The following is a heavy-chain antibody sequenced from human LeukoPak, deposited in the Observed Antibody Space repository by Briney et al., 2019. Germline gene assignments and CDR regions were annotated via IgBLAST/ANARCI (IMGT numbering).Heavy chain of an antibody. D-gene: IGHD2-2*01. J-gene: IGHJ4*02. Sequence: PGGSLRLSCAASGFPANTYAFHWVRQAPGKGLEWVSAISGSGGSTYYADSVKGRFTISRDNSKNTLYLQMNSLRAEDTAVYYCANSVVPAATFDYWGQGTLVTVSS. CDR3: ANSVVPAATFDY. CDR1: GFPANTYA. CDR2: ISGSGGST. V-gene: IGHV3-23*01.